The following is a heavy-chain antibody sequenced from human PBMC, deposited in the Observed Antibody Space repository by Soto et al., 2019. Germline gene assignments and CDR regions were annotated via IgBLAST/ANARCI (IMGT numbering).Heavy chain of an antibody. CDR1: GFTFSSYG. CDR2: ISYDGSNK. V-gene: IGHV3-30*18. CDR3: AKEPSSGGDGAINWFDP. Sequence: QVQLVESGGGVVQSGRSLRLSCAASGFTFSSYGMHWVRQAPGKGLEWVAVISYDGSNKYYADSVKGRFTISRDNSKNTLYLQMNSLSAEDTAVYYCAKEPSSGGDGAINWFDPWGQGTLVTVSS. D-gene: IGHD6-19*01. J-gene: IGHJ5*02.